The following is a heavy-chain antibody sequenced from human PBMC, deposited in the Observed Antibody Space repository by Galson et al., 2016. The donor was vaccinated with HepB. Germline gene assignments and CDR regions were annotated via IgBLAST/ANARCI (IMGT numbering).Heavy chain of an antibody. CDR1: GGTFNNYG. J-gene: IGHJ6*03. Sequence: SVKVSCKASGGTFNNYGISWVRQAPGQGLEWMGGIIPIFGTANYTQRFQGRVTITADESTSTAYMELSRLSSEDTAVYFCASNPYYYDYMDVWGKGTTVTVSS. CDR3: ASNPYYYDYMDV. CDR2: IIPIFGTA. V-gene: IGHV1-69*13.